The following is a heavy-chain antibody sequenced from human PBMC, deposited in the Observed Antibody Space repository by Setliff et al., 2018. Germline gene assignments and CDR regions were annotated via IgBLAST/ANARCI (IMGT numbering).Heavy chain of an antibody. CDR1: GFTFSGYW. V-gene: IGHV3-7*03. J-gene: IGHJ4*02. D-gene: IGHD2-15*01. CDR2: IKESGSEK. CDR3: AMTCSGSGCYAGLES. Sequence: GESLKISCAASGFTFSGYWMSWVRQAPGKGLEWVANIKESGSEKYYMDSVKGRFTISRDNAKNSLYLQMNSLRAEDTAMYYCAMTCSGSGCYAGLESWGQGTPVTVSS.